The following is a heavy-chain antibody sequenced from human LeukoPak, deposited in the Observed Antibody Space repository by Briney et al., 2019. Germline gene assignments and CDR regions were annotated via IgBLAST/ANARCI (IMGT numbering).Heavy chain of an antibody. D-gene: IGHD3-10*01. CDR3: ARRDYYGSGSEYRCFDY. J-gene: IGHJ4*02. CDR2: IYHGGTT. CDR1: GDSISISKW. V-gene: IGHV4-4*02. Sequence: SETLSLTCAVSGDSISISKWWSWVRQPPGKGLGWIGEIYHGGTTNFNPSLKSRVTILVDKSKDQFSLKLSSVTAADTAVYYCARRDYYGSGSEYRCFDYWGQGSLVTVSS.